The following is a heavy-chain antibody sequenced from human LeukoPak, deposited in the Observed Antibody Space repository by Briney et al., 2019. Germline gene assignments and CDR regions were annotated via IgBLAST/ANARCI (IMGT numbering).Heavy chain of an antibody. J-gene: IGHJ4*02. CDR3: ARDLTIVAAGTYGY. CDR2: ISTYNGNT. V-gene: IGHV1-18*01. D-gene: IGHD6-13*01. CDR1: GYTFTSYG. Sequence: ASVKISCKTSGYTFTSYGVRWVRQAPGQGLEWMGWISTYNGNTNYAQNFQGRVTMTTDTSTSTAYMELRSLRSDDTAVYYCARDLTIVAAGTYGYWGQGTLVTVSS.